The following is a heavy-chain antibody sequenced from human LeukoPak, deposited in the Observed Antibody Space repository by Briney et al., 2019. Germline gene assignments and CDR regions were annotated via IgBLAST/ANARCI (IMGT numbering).Heavy chain of an antibody. CDR2: INPNSGGT. D-gene: IGHD3-3*01. Sequence: ASVKVSCKASGYTFTGYCMHWVRQAPGQGLEWMGWINPNSGGTNYAQKFQGRVTMTRDTSISTAYMELSRLRSDDTAVYYCARVNPTTSYYDFWSGYYEIDYWGQGTLVTVSS. CDR1: GYTFTGYC. CDR3: ARVNPTTSYYDFWSGYYEIDY. J-gene: IGHJ4*02. V-gene: IGHV1-2*02.